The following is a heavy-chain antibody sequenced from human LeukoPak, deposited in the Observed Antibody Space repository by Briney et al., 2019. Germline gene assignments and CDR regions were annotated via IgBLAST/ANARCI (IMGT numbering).Heavy chain of an antibody. CDR2: ISGSGTTM. V-gene: IGHV3-48*03. D-gene: IGHD3-22*01. Sequence: GGSLRLSCAASGFTFSSHEMNWVRQAPGKGLEWVSYISGSGTTMYYADTLKGRFTISRDNARNSLYLQMNSLRAEDTGVYYCARDYYDSGGYYNMDACDIWGQGTMVTVSS. J-gene: IGHJ3*02. CDR1: GFTFSSHE. CDR3: ARDYYDSGGYYNMDACDI.